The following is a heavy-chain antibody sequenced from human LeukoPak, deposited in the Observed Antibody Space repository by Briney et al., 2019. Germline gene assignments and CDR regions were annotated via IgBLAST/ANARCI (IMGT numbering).Heavy chain of an antibody. D-gene: IGHD1-1*01. CDR2: IYYSGST. J-gene: IGHJ6*03. CDR3: ARHRTTGTTSYYYYMDV. V-gene: IGHV4-39*01. Sequence: SETLSLTXTVSGGSIRSSSYYWGWIRQPPGKGLEWIGSIYYSGSTYYNPSLKSRVTISVDTSKNQFSLKLSSVTAADTAVYYCARHRTTGTTSYYYYMDVWGKGTTVTVSS. CDR1: GGSIRSSSYY.